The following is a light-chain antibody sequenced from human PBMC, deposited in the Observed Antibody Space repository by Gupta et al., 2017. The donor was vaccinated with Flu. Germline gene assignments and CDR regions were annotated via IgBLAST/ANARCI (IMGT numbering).Light chain of an antibody. J-gene: IGKJ3*01. Sequence: EIVLTQSPGTLSLSPGESATLSCRASQSVRSTFLAWYQQKPGQAPRLLIYGASSRATGIPDRFSGSGSGTDFTLISSRREPEDFGVYYWHQHCISIAFGHGTKVDIK. V-gene: IGKV3-20*01. CDR1: QSVRSTF. CDR3: HQHCISIA. CDR2: GAS.